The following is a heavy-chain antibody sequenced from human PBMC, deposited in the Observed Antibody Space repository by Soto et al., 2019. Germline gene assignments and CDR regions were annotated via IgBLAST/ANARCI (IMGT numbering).Heavy chain of an antibody. J-gene: IGHJ2*01. D-gene: IGHD2-8*01. V-gene: IGHV3-23*01. CDR2: ISATGGST. CDR1: GFTFSSYA. CDR3: AKDNGPPGTRDWFFDL. Sequence: EVQLLESGGGLVQPGGSLRLSCAASGFTFSSYAMSWVRQAPGKGLDWVSGISATGGSTYYADSVKGRFTISRDNSRNTLHLQMNSLRAEATAVYYCAKDNGPPGTRDWFFDLWGRGTLVTVSS.